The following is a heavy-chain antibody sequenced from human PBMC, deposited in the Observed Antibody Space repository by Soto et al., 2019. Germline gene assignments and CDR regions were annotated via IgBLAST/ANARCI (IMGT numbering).Heavy chain of an antibody. CDR2: INPNSGGT. V-gene: IGHV1-2*04. CDR1: GYTFTGYY. D-gene: IGHD3-9*01. Sequence: ASVKVSCKASGYTFTGYYMHWVRQAPGQGLEWMGWINPNSGGTNYAQKFQGWVTMTRDTSISTAYMELSRLRSDDTAVYYCARAGYDILTGYSSQFDYWGQGTLVTVSS. J-gene: IGHJ4*02. CDR3: ARAGYDILTGYSSQFDY.